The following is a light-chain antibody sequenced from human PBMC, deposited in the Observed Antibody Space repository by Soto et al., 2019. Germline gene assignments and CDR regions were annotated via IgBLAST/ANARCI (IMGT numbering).Light chain of an antibody. Sequence: QSALTQPASVSGSPGQSITISCSGTSSDIGSYDHVAWSQQFPGTSPKLIIYAVSDRPSGVSDRFSGSKSGLSASLTIFGLQTEDEADYYCSSYADRQSYLFGTGTKVTVL. J-gene: IGLJ1*01. CDR2: AVS. CDR1: SSDIGSYDH. CDR3: SSYADRQSYL. V-gene: IGLV2-14*03.